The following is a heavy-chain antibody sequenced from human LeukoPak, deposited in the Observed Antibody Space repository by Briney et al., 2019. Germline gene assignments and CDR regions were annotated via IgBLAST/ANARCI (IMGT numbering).Heavy chain of an antibody. V-gene: IGHV4-39*01. CDR2: IYYSGST. D-gene: IGHD3-3*01. Sequence: SETLSLTCTVSGGSISSSSYYWGWIRQPPGKGLEWIGSIYYSGSTYYNPSLKSRVTISVDTSKNQFSLKLSSVTAADTAMYYCARPVYDFWSGYYDGDDYWGQGTLVTVSS. J-gene: IGHJ4*02. CDR1: GGSISSSSYY. CDR3: ARPVYDFWSGYYDGDDY.